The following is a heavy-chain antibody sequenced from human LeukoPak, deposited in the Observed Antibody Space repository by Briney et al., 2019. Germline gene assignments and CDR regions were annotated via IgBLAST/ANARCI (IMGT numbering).Heavy chain of an antibody. CDR1: GYTFTSYA. CDR2: INAGNGNT. V-gene: IGHV1-3*01. CDR3: ARPRYGSGPYYYYYGMDV. Sequence: ASVKVSCKASGYTFTSYAMHWVRQAPGQRLEWMGWINAGNGNTKYSQKFQGRVTITRDTSASTAYMELRSLRSDDTAVYYCARPRYGSGPYYYYYGMDVWGQGTTVTVSS. D-gene: IGHD3-10*01. J-gene: IGHJ6*02.